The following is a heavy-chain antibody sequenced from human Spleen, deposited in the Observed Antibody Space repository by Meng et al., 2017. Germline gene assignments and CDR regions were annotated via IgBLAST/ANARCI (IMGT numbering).Heavy chain of an antibody. CDR1: GFTFSSYT. Sequence: GESLKISCAASGFTFSSYTLNWVRQGPGKGLEWVSSISGDSAHIYYAESVRGRFTISRDTAKNSLYLQMNSLRVADTAVYYCARSASVSYRDIVDWGQGTLVTVSS. CDR3: ARSASVSYRDIVD. D-gene: IGHD3-10*01. J-gene: IGHJ4*02. CDR2: ISGDSAHI. V-gene: IGHV3-21*01.